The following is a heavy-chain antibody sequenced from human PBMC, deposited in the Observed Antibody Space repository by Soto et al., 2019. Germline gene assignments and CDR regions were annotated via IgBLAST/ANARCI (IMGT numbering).Heavy chain of an antibody. CDR2: INPNSGGT. CDR3: ARGHLAAAGLEYFQH. CDR1: GYTFTGYY. V-gene: IGHV1-2*04. Sequence: GASVKVSCKASGYTFTGYYMHWVRQAPGQGLERMGWINPNSGGTNYAQKFQGWVTMTRDTSISTAYMELSRLRSDDTAVYYCARGHLAAAGLEYFQHWGQGTLVTVSS. D-gene: IGHD6-13*01. J-gene: IGHJ1*01.